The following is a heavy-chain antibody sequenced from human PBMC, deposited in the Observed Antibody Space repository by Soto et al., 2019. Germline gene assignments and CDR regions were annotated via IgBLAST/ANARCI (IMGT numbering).Heavy chain of an antibody. V-gene: IGHV1-18*04. CDR3: ARDWIVYYAHSGLIWFY. CDR1: GYTFRSYA. J-gene: IGHJ4*02. D-gene: IGHD2-8*01. CDR2: ISAYNGDT. Sequence: GASVKVSCKASGYTFRSYAISWVRQAPGQGLEWVGWISAYNGDTHYAPKFQDRITLTTDTSTDTAYMELRSLRLDDTAVYYCARDWIVYYAHSGLIWFYWGQGSLVTVSS.